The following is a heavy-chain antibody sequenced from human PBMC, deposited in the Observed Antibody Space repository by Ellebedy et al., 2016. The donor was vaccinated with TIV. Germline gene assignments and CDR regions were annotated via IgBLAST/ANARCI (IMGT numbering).Heavy chain of an antibody. CDR3: ARSRSSGWLFDY. V-gene: IGHV3-74*01. CDR2: INSDGSST. D-gene: IGHD6-19*01. J-gene: IGHJ4*02. Sequence: HTGGSLRLXCAASGFAFSSYWMHWVRQAPGKGLVWVSRINSDGSSTSYADSVKGRFTISRDNAKNTLYLQMNSLRAEDTAVYYCARSRSSGWLFDYWGQGTLVTVSS. CDR1: GFAFSSYW.